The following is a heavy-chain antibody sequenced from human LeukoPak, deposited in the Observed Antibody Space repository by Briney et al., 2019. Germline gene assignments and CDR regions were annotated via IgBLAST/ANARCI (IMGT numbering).Heavy chain of an antibody. V-gene: IGHV3-30*02. CDR2: IQYDGSRK. CDR1: GFTFSTSD. D-gene: IGHD2-2*02. Sequence: GGSLRLSCATSGFTFSTSDMHWVRQAPGKGLEWVSFIQYDGSRKNYVDSVKGRFTISRDNSKNTLSLQMNSLRADDTAVYYCAMKAVPRPRLYDAFDFWGQGTVVTVSS. CDR3: AMKAVPRPRLYDAFDF. J-gene: IGHJ3*01.